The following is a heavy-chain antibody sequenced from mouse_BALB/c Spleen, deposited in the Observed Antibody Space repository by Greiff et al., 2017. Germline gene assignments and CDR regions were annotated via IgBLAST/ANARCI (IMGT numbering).Heavy chain of an antibody. V-gene: IGHV1S81*02. CDR3: TRAGAY. Sequence: QVQLQQPGADLVQPGASVTLSCTASGFTFTSYDVYWVQQRPGQGLEWLGGINPSNGGTNFNEKFKSKATLTVDKSSSTAYMQLSSLTSDDSAVYYCTRAGAYWGEGTLVTVSA. CDR1: GFTFTSYD. CDR2: INPSNGGT. J-gene: IGHJ3*01.